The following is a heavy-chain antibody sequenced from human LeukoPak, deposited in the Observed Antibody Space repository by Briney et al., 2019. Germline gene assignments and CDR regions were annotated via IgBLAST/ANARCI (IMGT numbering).Heavy chain of an antibody. Sequence: SETLSLTCAVYGGSFSGYYWSWIRQPPGKGLKWIGEINHSGSTNYNPSLTSRVTISEDTSKNQFSLKLSSVTAADTAVYYCARSTRDYKPFDYWGQGTLVTVSS. CDR3: ARSTRDYKPFDY. V-gene: IGHV4-34*01. CDR2: INHSGST. CDR1: GGSFSGYY. J-gene: IGHJ4*02. D-gene: IGHD4-11*01.